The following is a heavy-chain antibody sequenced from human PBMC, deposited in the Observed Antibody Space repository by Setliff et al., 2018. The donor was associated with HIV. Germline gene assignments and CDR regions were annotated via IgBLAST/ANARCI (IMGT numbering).Heavy chain of an antibody. CDR2: ISTSSSYI. Sequence: GGSLRLSCAASGFTFSSYSMNWVRQAPGKGLEWVSSISTSSSYIYYADSVKGRFTISRDNAKNSLSLQMNGLRAEDTAVYYCAKDRYRLAGTTGTLGYWGQGTLVTVSS. V-gene: IGHV3-21*04. CDR1: GFTFSSYS. J-gene: IGHJ4*02. CDR3: AKDRYRLAGTTGTLGY. D-gene: IGHD1-1*01.